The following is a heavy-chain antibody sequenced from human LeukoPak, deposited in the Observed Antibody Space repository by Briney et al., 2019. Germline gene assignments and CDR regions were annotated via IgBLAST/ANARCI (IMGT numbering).Heavy chain of an antibody. CDR3: ASYYYDSSGLDY. CDR2: INHSGST. D-gene: IGHD3-22*01. V-gene: IGHV4-34*01. CDR1: GGSFSGYY. Sequence: SETLSLTCAVYGGSFSGYYWSWIRQPPGKGLEWIGEINHSGSTNYNPALKSRVTLTVDTSKNPSSLKLSSVTAADTAVYYCASYYYDSSGLDYWGQGTLVTVSS. J-gene: IGHJ4*02.